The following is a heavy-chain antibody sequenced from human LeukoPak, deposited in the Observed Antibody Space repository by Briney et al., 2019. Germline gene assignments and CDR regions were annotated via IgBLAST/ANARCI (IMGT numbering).Heavy chain of an antibody. Sequence: SETLSLTCTVSGGSISSSSYYWGWIRQPPGKGREWIGSIYYSGSTYYNPSLKSRVTISVDTSKNQFSLKLSSVTAADTAVYYCARTHSSSWYKSVGWFDPWGQGTLVTVSS. J-gene: IGHJ5*02. CDR3: ARTHSSSWYKSVGWFDP. CDR2: IYYSGST. CDR1: GGSISSSSYY. V-gene: IGHV4-39*01. D-gene: IGHD6-13*01.